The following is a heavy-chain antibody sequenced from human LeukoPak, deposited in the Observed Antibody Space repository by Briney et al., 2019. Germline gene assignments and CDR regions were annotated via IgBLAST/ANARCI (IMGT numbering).Heavy chain of an antibody. CDR2: IYYSGST. Sequence: SQTLSLTCTVSGGSISRGDCYWRWIRQPPGKGLEWIVYIYYSGSTYYNPSLKSRVTISVDTSKNQFSLKLSSVTAADTAVYYCARQYYYDSSGYYAVNWFDPWGQGTLVTVSS. CDR1: GGSISRGDCY. CDR3: ARQYYYDSSGYYAVNWFDP. J-gene: IGHJ5*02. V-gene: IGHV4-30-4*01. D-gene: IGHD3-22*01.